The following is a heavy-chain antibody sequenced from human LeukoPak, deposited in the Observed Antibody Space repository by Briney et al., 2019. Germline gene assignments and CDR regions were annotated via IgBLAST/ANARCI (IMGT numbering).Heavy chain of an antibody. Sequence: QSGGSLRLSCAASGFTFSSYGMHWVRQAPGKGLEWVAFIRYDGSNKYYADSVKGRFTISRDNSKNTLFLQMYSLRADDTAVYYCARDRGQYDSGTYYNYWGQGTLVTVSS. J-gene: IGHJ4*02. D-gene: IGHD3-10*01. CDR3: ARDRGQYDSGTYYNY. CDR2: IRYDGSNK. V-gene: IGHV3-30*02. CDR1: GFTFSSYG.